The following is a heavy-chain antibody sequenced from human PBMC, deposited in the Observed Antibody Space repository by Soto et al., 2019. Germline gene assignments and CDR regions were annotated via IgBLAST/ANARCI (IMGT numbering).Heavy chain of an antibody. D-gene: IGHD3-22*01. Sequence: SETLSLTCRVSDGSMNSDSSHWGWIRQPPGKGLEWIGVINHSGSTYHNLSLKGRVTMSVDASRNQFSLKLTSMTAADTAVYYCARLGGYVSVGYYYLWDSWGQGTLVTVSS. CDR3: ARLGGYVSVGYYYLWDS. J-gene: IGHJ4*02. CDR2: INHSGST. V-gene: IGHV4-39*01. CDR1: DGSMNSDSSH.